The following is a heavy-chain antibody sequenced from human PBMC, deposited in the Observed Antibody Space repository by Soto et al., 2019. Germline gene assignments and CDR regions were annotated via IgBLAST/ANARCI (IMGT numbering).Heavy chain of an antibody. CDR2: ITDSGGDA. CDR3: ARDLFIRVGSLSYALNM. V-gene: IGHV3-23*01. D-gene: IGHD1-26*01. Sequence: EVQLLESGGDLVQPGGSLRLSCVASGITFGSRAMSWVRQAPGEGLEWVSTITDSGGDAKYADSVRGRFTISRDNSKNTLYLQMNSLRAEDTAVYYCARDLFIRVGSLSYALNMWGQGTMVTVSS. J-gene: IGHJ3*02. CDR1: GITFGSRA.